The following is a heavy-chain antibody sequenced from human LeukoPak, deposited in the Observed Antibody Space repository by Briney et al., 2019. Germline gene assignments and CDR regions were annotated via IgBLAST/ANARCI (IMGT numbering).Heavy chain of an antibody. CDR3: ARDLSGVTGYTYGRGIDY. V-gene: IGHV3-23*01. CDR2: ISDSGGST. D-gene: IGHD5-18*01. CDR1: GFTFSSYA. J-gene: IGHJ4*02. Sequence: GGSLRLSCAASGFTFSSYAMSWVRQAPGKGLERVSAISDSGGSTYYADSVKGRFTISRDNSKNTLYLQMNSLRAEDTAVYYCARDLSGVTGYTYGRGIDYWGQGTLVTVSS.